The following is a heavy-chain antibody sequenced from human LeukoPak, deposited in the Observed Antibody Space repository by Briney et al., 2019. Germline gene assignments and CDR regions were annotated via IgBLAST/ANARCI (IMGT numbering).Heavy chain of an antibody. CDR2: ISAYNGNT. J-gene: IGHJ4*02. CDR1: GYTFTSYG. D-gene: IGHD3-22*01. V-gene: IGHV1-18*01. Sequence: ASVKVSCKASGYTFTSYGISWVRQAPGQGLEWMGWISAYNGNTNYAQKLQGRVTITTDTSTSTAYMELRSLRSDDTAVYYCARDGGYYYDSSGYYSLDYWGQGTLVTVSS. CDR3: ARDGGYYYDSSGYYSLDY.